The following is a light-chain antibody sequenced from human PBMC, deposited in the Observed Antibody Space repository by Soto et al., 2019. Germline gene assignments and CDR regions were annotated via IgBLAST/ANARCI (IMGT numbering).Light chain of an antibody. J-gene: IGLJ3*02. CDR1: FSNIGSNY. Sequence: QSALTQPPSASGTPGQRVTISCSGRFSNIGSNYVYWYQQLPGTAPKLLIFTNDQRTSGVPGRFSGSKSGTSASLAISGLRSEDVADYYCAVWDDSLRGWVFGGGTKVT. V-gene: IGLV1-47*02. CDR3: AVWDDSLRGWV. CDR2: TND.